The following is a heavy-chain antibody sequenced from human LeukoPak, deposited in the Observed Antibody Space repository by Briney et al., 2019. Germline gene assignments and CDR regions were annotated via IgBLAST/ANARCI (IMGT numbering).Heavy chain of an antibody. D-gene: IGHD4-17*01. CDR1: GGSISSSSYY. J-gene: IGHJ5*02. Sequence: SETLSLTCTVSGGSISSSSYYWVWIRQPRGKGLEWIGSIYYSGSTYYNPSLKSRVTISVDTSKNQFSLKLSSVTAADTAVYYCARHEGDFYGDYELNWFGPWGQGTLVTVSS. V-gene: IGHV4-39*01. CDR2: IYYSGST. CDR3: ARHEGDFYGDYELNWFGP.